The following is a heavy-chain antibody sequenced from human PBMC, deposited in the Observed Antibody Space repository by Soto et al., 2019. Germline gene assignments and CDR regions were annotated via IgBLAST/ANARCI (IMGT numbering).Heavy chain of an antibody. CDR1: GYTFTNYA. Sequence: QVQLVQSGAEVKKPGASVKVSCKASGYTFTNYAFSWVRQAPGQGLEWMGWISAYNGNTNYPQKLQGRVTMTTDTSTSTAYMELRSLRSDDTAVYFCARDLAAAGPFDFWGQGTLVTVSS. V-gene: IGHV1-18*01. CDR3: ARDLAAAGPFDF. D-gene: IGHD6-13*01. J-gene: IGHJ4*02. CDR2: ISAYNGNT.